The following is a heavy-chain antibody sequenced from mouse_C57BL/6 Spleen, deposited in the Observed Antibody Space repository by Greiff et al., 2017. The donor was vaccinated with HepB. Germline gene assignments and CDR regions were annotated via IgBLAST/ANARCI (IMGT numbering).Heavy chain of an antibody. CDR2: IYPGDGDT. Sequence: VQRVESGPELVKPGASVKISCKASGYAFSSSWMNWVKQRPGKGLEWIGRIYPGDGDTNYNGKFKGKATLTADKSSSTAYMQLSSLTSEDSAVYFCASWTGREENAMDYWGQGTSVTVSS. V-gene: IGHV1-82*01. CDR3: ASWTGREENAMDY. D-gene: IGHD4-1*01. J-gene: IGHJ4*01. CDR1: GYAFSSSW.